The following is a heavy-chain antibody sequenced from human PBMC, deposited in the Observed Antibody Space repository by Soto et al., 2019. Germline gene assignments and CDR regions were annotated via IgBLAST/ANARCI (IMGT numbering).Heavy chain of an antibody. D-gene: IGHD1-26*01. CDR2: VSGSGGST. CDR3: AKGAGGSYYYYGLDV. Sequence: PGGSLRLSCAASGFTFSGYVMSWVRQAPGKGLEWVSAVSGSGGSTYYADSVKGRFTISRDNSKNTLYLQMNSLRAEDTALYYCAKGAGGSYYYYGLDVWGQGTTVTVSS. V-gene: IGHV3-23*01. J-gene: IGHJ6*02. CDR1: GFTFSGYV.